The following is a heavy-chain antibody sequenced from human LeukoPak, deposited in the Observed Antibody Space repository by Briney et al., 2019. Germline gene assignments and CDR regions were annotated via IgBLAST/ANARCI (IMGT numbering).Heavy chain of an antibody. CDR2: ISSSGSTI. J-gene: IGHJ4*02. D-gene: IGHD6-19*01. CDR1: GFTFSSYE. CDR3: ARDAGYSSGWYGY. Sequence: GGFLRLSCAASGFTFSSYEMNWVRQAPGKGLEWVSYISSSGSTIYYADSVKGRFTISRDNAKNSLYLQMNSLRAEDTAVYYCARDAGYSSGWYGYWGQGTLVTVSS. V-gene: IGHV3-48*03.